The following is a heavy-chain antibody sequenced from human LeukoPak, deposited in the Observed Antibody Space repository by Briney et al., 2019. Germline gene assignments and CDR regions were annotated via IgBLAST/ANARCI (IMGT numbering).Heavy chain of an antibody. Sequence: ASVKVSCKASGYTFTGYYMYWVGQAPGQRLEWMGRINPNSGGTDYAQNFQGRVTMTRDTSISTAYMELSRLRSDDTAVYYCARGYCSGGTCYLVENWFDPWGQGTLVTVSS. J-gene: IGHJ5*02. CDR1: GYTFTGYY. D-gene: IGHD2-15*01. V-gene: IGHV1-2*06. CDR3: ARGYCSGGTCYLVENWFDP. CDR2: INPNSGGT.